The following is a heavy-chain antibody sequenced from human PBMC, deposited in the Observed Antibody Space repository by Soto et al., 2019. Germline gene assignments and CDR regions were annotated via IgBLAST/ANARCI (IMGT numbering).Heavy chain of an antibody. J-gene: IGHJ4*02. V-gene: IGHV3-48*01. CDR3: TGGGVSSGTGY. CDR1: GFTFSSSS. CDR2: IDTLSSTM. D-gene: IGHD1-26*01. Sequence: GGSLRLSCAASGFTFSSSSMNWIRQAPGKGLEWVSFIDTLSSTMYYADSVRGRFTISRDNAKNSLYLQMNSLRAEDTAIYYCTGGGVSSGTGYWGQGTLVTVS.